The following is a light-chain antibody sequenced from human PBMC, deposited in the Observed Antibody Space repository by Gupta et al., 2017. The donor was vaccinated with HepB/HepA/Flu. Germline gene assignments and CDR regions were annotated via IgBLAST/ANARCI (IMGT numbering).Light chain of an antibody. CDR3: HSRDSSDDISA. CDR2: GEN. CDR1: RLRSSY. J-gene: IGLJ2*01. Sequence: SSELTQDPAVSVALGQTVRITCQGDRLRSSYANWYQQKPGQAPVLVLYGENSRPSGIPDRFSGSRSGNSASLTITGAQAEDETDYYCHSRDSSDDISAFAGGTKLTVL. V-gene: IGLV3-19*01.